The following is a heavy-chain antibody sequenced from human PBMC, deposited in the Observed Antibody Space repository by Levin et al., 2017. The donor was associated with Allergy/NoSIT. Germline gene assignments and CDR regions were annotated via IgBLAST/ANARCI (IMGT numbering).Heavy chain of an antibody. CDR3: AKLGDYDFWSAYADI. J-gene: IGHJ6*04. D-gene: IGHD3-3*01. V-gene: IGHV3-23*01. CDR2: IGGSGSNT. Sequence: PGGSLRLSCAASGFTFSNYAMSWVRQAPGKGLEWVSAIGGSGSNTCYADSVKGRFTISRDNSKNTLYLQMNSLRADDTAVYYCAKLGDYDFWSAYADIWGKETTVTVSS. CDR1: GFTFSNYA.